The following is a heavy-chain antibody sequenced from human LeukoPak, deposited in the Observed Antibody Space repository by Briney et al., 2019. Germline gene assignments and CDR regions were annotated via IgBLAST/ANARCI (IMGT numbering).Heavy chain of an antibody. CDR2: ISYDGNNK. D-gene: IGHD6-19*01. CDR3: AKYQRQWLPKGGFDY. V-gene: IGHV3-30*18. Sequence: GGSLRLSCAASGFTFSSYGMHWVRQAPGKGLEWVAVISYDGNNKYYADSVKGRFTISRDNSKNTLYLQMDNLRAEDTAVYYCAKYQRQWLPKGGFDYWGQGTLVTVSS. J-gene: IGHJ4*02. CDR1: GFTFSSYG.